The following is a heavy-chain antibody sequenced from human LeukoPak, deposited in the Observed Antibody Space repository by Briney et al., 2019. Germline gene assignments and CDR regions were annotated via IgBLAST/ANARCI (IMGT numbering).Heavy chain of an antibody. CDR2: TYYRSKWYT. D-gene: IGHD1-1*01. CDR1: GDSVSSNSAA. Sequence: QTLSLTCAISGDSVSSNSAAWNWVRQSPSRGLEWLGRTYYRSKWYTYYAASVKSRIAINRDTSKNQFSLQLNSVTPEDTAVYYCARSTGPIDYWGQGTLVTVSS. V-gene: IGHV6-1*01. CDR3: ARSTGPIDY. J-gene: IGHJ4*02.